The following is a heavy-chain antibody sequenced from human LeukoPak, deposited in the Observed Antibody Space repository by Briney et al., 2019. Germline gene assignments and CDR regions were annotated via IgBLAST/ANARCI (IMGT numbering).Heavy chain of an antibody. Sequence: SGTLSLTCTVSGGSISSYYWSWIRQPPGKGLEWMGYIYYSGSTNYNPSLKSRVTISVDTSKNQFSLKLSSVTAADTAVYYCARGRSLDYWGQGTLVTVSS. J-gene: IGHJ4*02. V-gene: IGHV4-59*01. CDR2: IYYSGST. CDR1: GGSISSYY. CDR3: ARGRSLDY. D-gene: IGHD5-24*01.